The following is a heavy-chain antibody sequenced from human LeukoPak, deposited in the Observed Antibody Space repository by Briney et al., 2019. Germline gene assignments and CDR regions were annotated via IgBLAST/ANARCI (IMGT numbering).Heavy chain of an antibody. CDR2: IKQDGSEK. CDR1: GFTFSSYW. Sequence: GRSLRLSCAASGFTFSSYWMSWVRQAPGKGLEWVANIKQDGSEKYYVDSVKGRFTISRDNAKNSLFLQMNSLRVEDTAVYYCARGGGSYYEGAMCDYWGQGTLVTVSS. J-gene: IGHJ4*02. CDR3: ARGGGSYYEGAMCDY. D-gene: IGHD1-26*01. V-gene: IGHV3-7*03.